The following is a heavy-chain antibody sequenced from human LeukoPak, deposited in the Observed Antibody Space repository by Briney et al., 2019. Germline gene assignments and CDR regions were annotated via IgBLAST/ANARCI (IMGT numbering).Heavy chain of an antibody. CDR3: AELGITMIGGV. D-gene: IGHD3-10*02. Sequence: GGTLRLSCAASGFTFSNYGMTWVRQAPGKGLEWVSGISGSGGSTYYADSVKGRFTISRDNSKNTLYLQMNSLRAEDTAVYYCAELGITMIGGVWGKGTTVTISS. V-gene: IGHV3-23*01. J-gene: IGHJ6*04. CDR2: ISGSGGST. CDR1: GFTFSNYG.